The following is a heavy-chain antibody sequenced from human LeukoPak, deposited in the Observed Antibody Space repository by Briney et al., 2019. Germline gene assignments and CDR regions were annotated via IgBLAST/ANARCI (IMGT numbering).Heavy chain of an antibody. D-gene: IGHD3-22*01. CDR3: ARSDSSGYYPYYFDS. J-gene: IGHJ4*02. Sequence: PSETLSLTCTVSGGSISSYYWSWIRQPPGKGLEWIGYIYYSGSTNYNPSLKSRNTISVDTSKNQFSLKLSSVTAADTAVYYCARSDSSGYYPYYFDSWGQGTLVTVSS. V-gene: IGHV4-59*01. CDR2: IYYSGST. CDR1: GGSISSYY.